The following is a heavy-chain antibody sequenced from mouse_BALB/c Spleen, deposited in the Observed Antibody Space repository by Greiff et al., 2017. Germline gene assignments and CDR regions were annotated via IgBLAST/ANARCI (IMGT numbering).Heavy chain of an antibody. CDR2: ISSGGST. Sequence: EVQLVESGGGLVKPGGSLKLSCAASGFTFSSYAMSWVRQTPEKRLEWVASISSGGSTYYPDSVKGRFTISRDNARNILYLQMSSLRSEDTAMYYCARGLLYGSSWWFAYWGQGTLVTVSA. D-gene: IGHD1-1*01. CDR3: ARGLLYGSSWWFAY. J-gene: IGHJ3*01. CDR1: GFTFSSYA. V-gene: IGHV5-6-5*01.